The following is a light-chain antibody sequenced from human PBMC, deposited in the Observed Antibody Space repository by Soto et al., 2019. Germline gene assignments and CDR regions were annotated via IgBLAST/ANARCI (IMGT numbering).Light chain of an antibody. CDR1: QSVGGY. V-gene: IGKV3-11*01. CDR3: QQRSNWPIT. CDR2: DAS. J-gene: IGKJ5*01. Sequence: EIVMTQSPATLSLSPWESATLSCRASQSVGGYLAWYQQRPGQAPRVLIYDASNRATGIPVRFSGSGSGTDFTLTISSLESADFAVYYCQQRSNWPITFGQGTRLEIK.